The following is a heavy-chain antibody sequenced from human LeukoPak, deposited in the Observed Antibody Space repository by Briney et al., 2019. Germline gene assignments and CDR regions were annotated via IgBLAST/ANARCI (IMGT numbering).Heavy chain of an antibody. CDR3: ARLPVYFGKGYFDS. CDR2: IYFGGST. CDR1: GGSINNRNYY. D-gene: IGHD1-14*01. J-gene: IGHJ4*02. V-gene: IGHV4-39*01. Sequence: SETLPLTCSVSGGSINNRNYYWGWVRQPPGKELEWIGHIYFGGSTFYNPSLKSRLTMSIDTSKDQFSLNINSVAAADTAVYYCARLPVYFGKGYFDSWGRGTLVTVSS.